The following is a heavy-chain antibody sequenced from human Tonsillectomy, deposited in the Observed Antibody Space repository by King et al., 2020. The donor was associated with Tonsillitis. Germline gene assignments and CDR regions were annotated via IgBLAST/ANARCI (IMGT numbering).Heavy chain of an antibody. J-gene: IGHJ4*02. V-gene: IGHV3-30*18. CDR1: GFTLSSYS. D-gene: IGHD3-10*01. CDR2: ISYDGSNK. CDR3: AKEYRNGELGVDY. Sequence: VQLVESGGGVVQPGRSLRLSCAASGFTLSSYSMHWVRQAPGKGLEWVAVISYDGSNKYYADSVKGRFTISRDNSKNTLYLQMNSLRAEDTAVYYCAKEYRNGELGVDYWGQGTLVTVSS.